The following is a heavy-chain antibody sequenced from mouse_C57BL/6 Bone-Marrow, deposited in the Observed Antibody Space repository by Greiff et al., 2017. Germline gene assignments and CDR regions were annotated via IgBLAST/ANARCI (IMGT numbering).Heavy chain of an antibody. D-gene: IGHD5-5*01. CDR2: IDPENGDT. J-gene: IGHJ3*01. Sequence: EVQVVESGAELVRPGASVKLSCTASGFNIKDDYMHWVKQRPEQGLEWIGWIDPENGDTEYASKFQGKATITADTSSNTAYLQLSSLTSEDTAVYYCTVYLFAYWGQGTLVTVSA. CDR1: GFNIKDDY. CDR3: TVYLFAY. V-gene: IGHV14-4*01.